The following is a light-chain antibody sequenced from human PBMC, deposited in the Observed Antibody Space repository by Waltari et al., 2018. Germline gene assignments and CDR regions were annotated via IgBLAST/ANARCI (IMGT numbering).Light chain of an antibody. CDR1: QSVSRY. J-gene: IGKJ3*01. CDR3: LHRSNWPPLFT. CDR2: DTF. Sequence: EIVLTQSPVTLSLSPGERATLSCRASQSVSRYLAWYQQKPGQAPRLLIYDTFSRASGIPARFSGSGSGTDLTLTISSLEPEDFAVYYCLHRSNWPPLFTFGPGTKVDIK. V-gene: IGKV3-11*01.